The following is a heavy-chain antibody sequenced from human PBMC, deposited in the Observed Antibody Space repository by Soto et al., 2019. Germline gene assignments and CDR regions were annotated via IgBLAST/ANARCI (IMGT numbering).Heavy chain of an antibody. J-gene: IGHJ6*02. CDR2: IYYSGST. V-gene: IGHV4-31*03. D-gene: IGHD3-3*01. Sequence: SETRSLTCTVSGGSISSGGYYWSWIRQHPGKGLEWIGYIYYSGSTYYNPSLKSRVTISVDTSKNQFSLKLSSVTAADTAVYYCARVPGYDFWSLAPYYYYGMDVWDQGTTVTVSS. CDR1: GGSISSGGYY. CDR3: ARVPGYDFWSLAPYYYYGMDV.